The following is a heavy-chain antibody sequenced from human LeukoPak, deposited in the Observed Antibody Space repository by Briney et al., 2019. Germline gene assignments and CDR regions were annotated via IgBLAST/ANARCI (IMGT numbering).Heavy chain of an antibody. CDR3: AIELRYDAFDI. V-gene: IGHV1-8*01. Sequence: ASVKVSCKASGYTFTSYDINWVRQATGQGLEWMGWMNPNSGNTGYAQKFQGRVTTTRNTSISTAYMELSSLRSEDTAVYYCAIELRYDAFDIWGQGTMVTVSS. D-gene: IGHD4-17*01. J-gene: IGHJ3*02. CDR2: MNPNSGNT. CDR1: GYTFTSYD.